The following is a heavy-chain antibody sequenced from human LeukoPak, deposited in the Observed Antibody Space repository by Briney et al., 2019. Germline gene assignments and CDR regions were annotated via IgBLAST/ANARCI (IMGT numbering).Heavy chain of an antibody. CDR2: IYSGGHT. D-gene: IGHD1-26*01. Sequence: GGSLRLSCAAFEFIVSSNYMTWVRQAPGKGLEWVAAIYSGGHTYYADSVKGRFTISRDNSKNTLYLQMNSLRAEDTAVYYCAKDSLALLVMGATSVDYWGQGTLVTVSS. CDR1: EFIVSSNY. V-gene: IGHV3-66*02. J-gene: IGHJ4*02. CDR3: AKDSLALLVMGATSVDY.